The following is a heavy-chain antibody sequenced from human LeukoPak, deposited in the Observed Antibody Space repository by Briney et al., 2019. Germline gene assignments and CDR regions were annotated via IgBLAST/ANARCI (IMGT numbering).Heavy chain of an antibody. J-gene: IGHJ5*02. CDR1: GYTLTELS. D-gene: IGHD3-10*01. CDR2: FDPEDGET. CDR3: ATQALLWFGELWNWFDP. V-gene: IGHV1-24*01. Sequence: ASVKVSCKVSGYTLTELSMHWVRQAPGKGLEWMGCFDPEDGETIYAQKFQGRVTMTEDTSTDTAYMELSSLRSEDTAVYYCATQALLWFGELWNWFDPWGQGTLVTVSS.